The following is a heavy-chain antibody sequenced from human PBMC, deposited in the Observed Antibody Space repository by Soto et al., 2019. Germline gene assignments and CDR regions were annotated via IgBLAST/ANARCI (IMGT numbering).Heavy chain of an antibody. CDR2: IIPIFGTA. V-gene: IGHV1-69*13. CDR1: GGTFSSYA. Sequence: PRPSVKVSCKASGGTFSSYAISWVRQAPGQGLEWMGGIIPIFGTANYAQKFQGRVTITADESTSTAYMELSSLRSEDTAVYYCARSFIVVVVAAHYYYGMDVWGQGTTVTVSS. CDR3: ARSFIVVVVAAHYYYGMDV. D-gene: IGHD2-15*01. J-gene: IGHJ6*02.